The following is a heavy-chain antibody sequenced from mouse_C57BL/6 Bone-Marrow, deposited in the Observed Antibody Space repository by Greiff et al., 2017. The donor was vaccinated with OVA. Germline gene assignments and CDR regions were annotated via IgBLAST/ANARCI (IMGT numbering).Heavy chain of an antibody. J-gene: IGHJ3*01. CDR2: IRLKSDNYAT. CDR1: GFTFSNYW. V-gene: IGHV6-3*01. CDR3: TRGNLFAY. D-gene: IGHD2-1*01. Sequence: DVKLQESGGGLVQPGGSMKLSCVASGFTFSNYWMNWVRQSPEKGLEWVAQIRLKSDNYATHYAESVKGRFTISRDDSKSSVYLQMNNLRAEDTGIYYCTRGNLFAYWGQGTLVTVSA.